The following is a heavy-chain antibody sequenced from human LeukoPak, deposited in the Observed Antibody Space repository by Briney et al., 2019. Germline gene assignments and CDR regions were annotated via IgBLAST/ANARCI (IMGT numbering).Heavy chain of an antibody. CDR2: INPDGSGK. J-gene: IGHJ4*02. D-gene: IGHD3-16*01. Sequence: PGGSLRLSCAASGFTFSSYGMHWVRQAPGKGLDWVANINPDGSGKRYVDSVKGRFTIARDNADNSLSLQMNSLRAEDTAVYYCASWGAGGNSWGQGTLVTVSS. CDR3: ASWGAGGNS. V-gene: IGHV3-7*01. CDR1: GFTFSSYG.